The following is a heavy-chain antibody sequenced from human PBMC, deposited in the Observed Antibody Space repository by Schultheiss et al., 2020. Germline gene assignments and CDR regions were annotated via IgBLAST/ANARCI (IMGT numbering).Heavy chain of an antibody. CDR2: ISSSGSTI. CDR3: ARAEYSSNGHGF. Sequence: GESLKISCAASGFTFSSYSMNWVRQAPGKGLEWVSYISSSGSTIYYADSVKGRFTISRDNSENTLFLQMKSLRAEDTAVYYCARAEYSSNGHGFWGQGTLVTVAS. J-gene: IGHJ4*02. D-gene: IGHD6-6*01. V-gene: IGHV3-48*01. CDR1: GFTFSSYS.